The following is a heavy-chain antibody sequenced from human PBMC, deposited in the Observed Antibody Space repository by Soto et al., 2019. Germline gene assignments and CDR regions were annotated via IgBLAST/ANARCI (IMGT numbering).Heavy chain of an antibody. CDR2: ISSNGVHT. CDR3: AKDDTSRAPRGYSSAWYGFFDP. Sequence: TGGSLRLSCAASGFPFNKCAMSWVRQAPGTGLEWVSAISSNGVHTYYADSVKGRFAISRDNSKNTLYLELNSLRTEDTAVYYCAKDDTSRAPRGYSSAWYGFFDPWGQGTLVTVSS. V-gene: IGHV3-23*01. D-gene: IGHD6-19*01. J-gene: IGHJ5*02. CDR1: GFPFNKCA.